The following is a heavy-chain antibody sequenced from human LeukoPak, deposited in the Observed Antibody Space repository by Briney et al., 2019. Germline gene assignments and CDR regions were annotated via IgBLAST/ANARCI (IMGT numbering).Heavy chain of an antibody. D-gene: IGHD2/OR15-2a*01. J-gene: IGHJ3*02. Sequence: SETLSLTCVVYGGSFSGYYWSWIRQPPGKGLEWIGEINHSGSTNYNPSLKSRVTISVDTSKNQFSLKLSSVTAADTAVYYCARLPGYYDAFDIWGQGTMVSVSS. V-gene: IGHV4-34*01. CDR1: GGSFSGYY. CDR3: ARLPGYYDAFDI. CDR2: INHSGST.